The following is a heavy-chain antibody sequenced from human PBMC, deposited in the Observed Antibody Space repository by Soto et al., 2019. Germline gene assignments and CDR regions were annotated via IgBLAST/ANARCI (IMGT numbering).Heavy chain of an antibody. Sequence: PGGSLRLSCAASGFTFSNYAMSWVRQAPGKGLEWVSAITGSGTSTYYADFVKGRFTISRDNSKNTLYLQMNSLRAEDTAVYYFAKSDFRYYYDSSGYSYFDYWGQGTLVTVSS. CDR3: AKSDFRYYYDSSGYSYFDY. V-gene: IGHV3-23*01. CDR2: ITGSGTST. D-gene: IGHD3-22*01. J-gene: IGHJ4*02. CDR1: GFTFSNYA.